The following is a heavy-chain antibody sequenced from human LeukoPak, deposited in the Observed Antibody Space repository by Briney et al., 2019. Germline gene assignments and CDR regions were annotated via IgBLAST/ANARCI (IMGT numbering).Heavy chain of an antibody. CDR3: AKIRSGWYRDLDY. CDR1: GFTFSSYA. D-gene: IGHD6-19*01. CDR2: ISGSGGST. J-gene: IGHJ4*02. V-gene: IGHV3-23*01. Sequence: GGSLRLPCAASGFTFSSYAMSWVRQAPGEGLEWVSAISGSGGSTYYADSVKGRFTISRDNSKNTLYLQMNSLRAEDTAVYYCAKIRSGWYRDLDYWGQGTLVTVSS.